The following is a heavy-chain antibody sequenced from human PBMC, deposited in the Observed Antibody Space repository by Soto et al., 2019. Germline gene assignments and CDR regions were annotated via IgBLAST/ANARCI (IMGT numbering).Heavy chain of an antibody. J-gene: IGHJ4*02. CDR1: GFIFSDHY. Sequence: GGSLRLFCAASGFIFSDHYMDWVRQAPGKGLEWVGRTRDKLNSYTTEYAASVNGRFIISRDESKNSLYLQMDSLRVEDTAVYYCGRVSKAYYFDLWGQGTLVTVSS. V-gene: IGHV3-72*01. CDR2: TRDKLNSYTT. CDR3: GRVSKAYYFDL.